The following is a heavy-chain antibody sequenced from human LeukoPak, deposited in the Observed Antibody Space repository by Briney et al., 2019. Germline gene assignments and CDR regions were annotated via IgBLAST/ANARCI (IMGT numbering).Heavy chain of an antibody. V-gene: IGHV4-59*01. Sequence: SETLSLTCTVSGGSISSYYWSWIRQPPGKGLEWIGYIYYSGSTNYNPSLKSRVTISVDTSKNQFSLKLSSVTAADTAVYYCARDLTCSSTSCYREDLGFDYWGQGTLVTVSS. J-gene: IGHJ4*02. CDR2: IYYSGST. D-gene: IGHD2-2*02. CDR1: GGSISSYY. CDR3: ARDLTCSSTSCYREDLGFDY.